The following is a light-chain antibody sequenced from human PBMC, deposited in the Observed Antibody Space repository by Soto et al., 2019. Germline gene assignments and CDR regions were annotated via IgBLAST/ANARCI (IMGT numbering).Light chain of an antibody. V-gene: IGKV3-11*01. Sequence: EIVLTHSQATLSFSPGERATLSCRASQSVSSYLAWYQQKPGQAPRLLIYDASNRATGIPARFSGSGSGTDFTLTISSLEPEDFAVYYCQQRSNWPRTFGQGTKVDIK. CDR3: QQRSNWPRT. CDR2: DAS. J-gene: IGKJ1*01. CDR1: QSVSSY.